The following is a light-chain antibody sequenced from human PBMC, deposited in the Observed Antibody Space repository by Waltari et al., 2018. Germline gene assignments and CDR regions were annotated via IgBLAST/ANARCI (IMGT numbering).Light chain of an antibody. CDR3: QSADASTPYYVV. V-gene: IGLV3-25*02. CDR2: EDN. J-gene: IGLJ2*01. Sequence: SYELTQPPSVSVSPGQTARITCFGDALPRQYAYWYQQKPGQAPILVIYEDNKRPSGNPERFSGSSSGTTVTLTISGVQAEDEADYYCQSADASTPYYVVFGGGTTLTVL. CDR1: ALPRQY.